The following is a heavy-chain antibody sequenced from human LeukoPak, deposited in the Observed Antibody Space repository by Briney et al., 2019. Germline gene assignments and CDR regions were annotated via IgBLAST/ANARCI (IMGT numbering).Heavy chain of an antibody. Sequence: GESLKISCAASGFTVSSNYMSWVRQAPGKGLDWVSVIYSGGSTYYADSVKGRFTISRGNSKNTLYLQMNSLRAEDTAVYYCARDGTGSYGLDYWGQGTLVTVSS. CDR2: IYSGGST. CDR3: ARDGTGSYGLDY. J-gene: IGHJ4*02. V-gene: IGHV3-53*01. CDR1: GFTVSSNY. D-gene: IGHD1-26*01.